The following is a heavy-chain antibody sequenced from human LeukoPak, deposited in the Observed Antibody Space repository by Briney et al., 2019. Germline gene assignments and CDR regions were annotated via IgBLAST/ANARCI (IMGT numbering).Heavy chain of an antibody. CDR1: GFTFSSNA. Sequence: PGGSLRLSCAASGFTFSSNAMSWVRQAPGKGLEWVSLVSASGGRTYHADSVKGRFTISRDNSRNTLYLQMNSLRTEDAAVYYCAKSGDSSGYYYQFDYWGQGTLVTVSS. D-gene: IGHD3-22*01. V-gene: IGHV3-23*01. J-gene: IGHJ4*02. CDR3: AKSGDSSGYYYQFDY. CDR2: VSASGGRT.